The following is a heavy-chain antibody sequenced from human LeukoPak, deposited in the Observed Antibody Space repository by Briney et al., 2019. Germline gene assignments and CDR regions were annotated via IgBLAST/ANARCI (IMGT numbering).Heavy chain of an antibody. D-gene: IGHD3-9*01. CDR2: IKRKAVGGTA. CDR3: ARDWYHAFDF. J-gene: IGHJ3*01. V-gene: IGHV3-15*07. Sequence: GGSLRLSCAASGFTFNNAWMNWVRQAPGKGLEWVARIKRKAVGGTADYAAPVKGRFTISRDDSENMLYLQMNSLKIEDTAVYYCARDWYHAFDFWGQGTTVTVSS. CDR1: GFTFNNAW.